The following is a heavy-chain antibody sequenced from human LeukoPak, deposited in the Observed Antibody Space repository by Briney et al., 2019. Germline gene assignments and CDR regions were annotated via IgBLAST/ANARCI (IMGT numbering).Heavy chain of an antibody. CDR1: GGSLTSSNYY. V-gene: IGHV4-39*01. Sequence: KPSETLSPTRPVSGGSLTSSNYYWGWIRPPPGKGLEWIGSIYYSGNTYYNPSLKSRVTISVDTSKNQFSLKLSSVTAADTAVYYCARRNWNYENWFDPWGQGTLVTVSS. CDR3: ARRNWNYENWFDP. CDR2: IYYSGNT. J-gene: IGHJ5*02. D-gene: IGHD1-7*01.